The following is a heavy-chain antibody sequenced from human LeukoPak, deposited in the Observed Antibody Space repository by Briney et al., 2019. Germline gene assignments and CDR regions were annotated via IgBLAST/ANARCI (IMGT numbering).Heavy chain of an antibody. V-gene: IGHV3-30*03. J-gene: IGHJ4*02. D-gene: IGHD6-19*01. Sequence: GGSLILSCAASGFTFSSYGMHWVRQAPGKGLEWVAVISYDGSNKYYADSVKGRFTISRDNSKNTLYLQMNSLRAEDTAVYYCARDHSSGWYSDYFDYWGQGTLVTVSS. CDR1: GFTFSSYG. CDR2: ISYDGSNK. CDR3: ARDHSSGWYSDYFDY.